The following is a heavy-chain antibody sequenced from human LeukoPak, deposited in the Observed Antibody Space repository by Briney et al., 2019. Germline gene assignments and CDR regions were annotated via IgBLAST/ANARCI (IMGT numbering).Heavy chain of an antibody. CDR1: GFTFSSYQ. V-gene: IGHV3-48*03. CDR3: TRESSNAYGPGAFDI. D-gene: IGHD3-16*01. Sequence: GGSLRLSCAASGFTFSSYQMHWVRQPPGKGLEWVSHINSSSDIHYGASVKGRFTISRDNAKNSLYLQMNTLRVEDTAVYYCTRESSNAYGPGAFDIWGQGTMVTVSS. J-gene: IGHJ3*02. CDR2: INSSSDI.